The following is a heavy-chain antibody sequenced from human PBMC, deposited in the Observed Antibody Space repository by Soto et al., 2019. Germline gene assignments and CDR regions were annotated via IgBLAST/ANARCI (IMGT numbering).Heavy chain of an antibody. CDR3: ARHVTSSGWYAQEDYFDY. CDR2: IYYSGST. V-gene: IGHV4-39*01. D-gene: IGHD6-19*01. J-gene: IGHJ4*02. CDR1: GCSISSSSYY. Sequence: QLQLQESGPGLVKPSETLSLPCTVSGCSISSSSYYWGWIRQPPGKGLEWIGSIYYSGSTYYNPSLKSRGTISVDTSKKHFSLRLSSVTAADTAVYYWARHVTSSGWYAQEDYFDYWGQGTLVTVSS.